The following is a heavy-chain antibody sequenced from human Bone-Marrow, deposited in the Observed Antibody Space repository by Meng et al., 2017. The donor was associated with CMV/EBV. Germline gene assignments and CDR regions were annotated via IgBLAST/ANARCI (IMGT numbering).Heavy chain of an antibody. Sequence: SEPLSLTCTVSGGSISSSGFYWGWIRQPPGEGLEWIGVIYNSGNSYYYPSLRSRFTISVDTSKNQFSLKLSSVTAADTAVYYCARDNPPYGGYKFDYWGQGTPVTVSS. CDR3: ARDNPPYGGYKFDY. CDR2: IYNSGNS. J-gene: IGHJ4*02. CDR1: GGSISSSGFY. D-gene: IGHD3-22*01. V-gene: IGHV4-39*07.